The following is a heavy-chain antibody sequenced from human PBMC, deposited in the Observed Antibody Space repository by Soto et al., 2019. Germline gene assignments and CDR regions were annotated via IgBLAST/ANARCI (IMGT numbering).Heavy chain of an antibody. D-gene: IGHD3-16*01. CDR1: GYSFTIYW. CDR2: IYPGDSDT. CDR3: ARDAYNYGYFSS. Sequence: GESLKISCKGSGYSFTIYWIGWVLQMPGKGLEWMGIIYPGDSDTRYSPSFQGQVTISADNSNSTLFLHMNSLRPEDTAVYYCARDAYNYGYFSSWVQGTLVTVSS. J-gene: IGHJ4*02. V-gene: IGHV5-51*01.